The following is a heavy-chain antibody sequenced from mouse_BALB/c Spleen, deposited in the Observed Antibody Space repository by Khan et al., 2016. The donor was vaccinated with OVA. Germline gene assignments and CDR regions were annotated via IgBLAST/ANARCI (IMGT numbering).Heavy chain of an antibody. D-gene: IGHD1-1*01. CDR2: INPSTGYT. CDR1: GYTFTNYW. J-gene: IGHJ3*01. Sequence: VQLQQSGAELAKPGASVKLSCKASGYTFTNYWMHWVKQRPGQGLDWIGVINPSTGYTDYNQKFKDKATLTADKSSSTAYMQLTSLTSEDSALYYWVIHGNTSAWFAYWGQGTLVTVSA. V-gene: IGHV1-7*01. CDR3: VIHGNTSAWFAY.